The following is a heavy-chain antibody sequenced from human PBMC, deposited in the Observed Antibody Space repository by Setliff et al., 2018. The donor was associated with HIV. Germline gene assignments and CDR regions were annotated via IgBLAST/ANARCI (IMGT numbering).Heavy chain of an antibody. CDR2: S. CDR3: ARDVGLCGVDCWPYFYFDL. J-gene: IGHJ2*01. V-gene: IGHV4-38-2*02. CDR1: GYSISSGYY. D-gene: IGHD2-21*02. Sequence: SETLSLTYAVSGYSISSGYYWGWIRQPPGKGLDWIGSSYYSPSLKSRVTISLDTSKNQFSLKLSSMTAADTAVYYCARDVGLCGVDCWPYFYFDLWGRGNLVTVSS.